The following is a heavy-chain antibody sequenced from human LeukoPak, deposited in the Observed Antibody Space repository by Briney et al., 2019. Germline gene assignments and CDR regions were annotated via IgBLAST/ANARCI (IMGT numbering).Heavy chain of an antibody. Sequence: PSETLSLTCAVYGGSFSGYYRSWIRQPPGKGLEWIGEINHSGSTNYNPSLKSRVTISVDTSKNQFSLKLSSVTAADTTVYYCARGNYDFWSGYQSPYYYYGMDVWGQGTTVTVSS. D-gene: IGHD3-3*01. CDR2: INHSGST. V-gene: IGHV4-34*01. CDR3: ARGNYDFWSGYQSPYYYYGMDV. CDR1: GGSFSGYY. J-gene: IGHJ6*02.